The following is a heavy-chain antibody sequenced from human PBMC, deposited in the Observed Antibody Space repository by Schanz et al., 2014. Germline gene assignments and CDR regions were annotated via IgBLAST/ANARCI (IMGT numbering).Heavy chain of an antibody. CDR1: GYTFTRSG. J-gene: IGHJ4*02. Sequence: QVQLVQSGAEVKKPGASVKVSCKASGYTFTRSGISWVRQAPGQGLEWLGTIIPILDITNYAQKFQGRVTITADKSTSTAYMELSNLRSEDTAVYYCARAGQDYSDSSGYATYYFGNWGQGTLVTVSS. D-gene: IGHD3-22*01. V-gene: IGHV1-69*09. CDR2: IIPILDIT. CDR3: ARAGQDYSDSSGYATYYFGN.